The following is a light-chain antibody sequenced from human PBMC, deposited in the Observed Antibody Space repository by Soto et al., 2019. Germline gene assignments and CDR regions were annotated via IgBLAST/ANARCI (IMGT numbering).Light chain of an antibody. V-gene: IGKV3-15*01. J-gene: IGKJ4*01. Sequence: EIVMTRSPATLSVSPGERATLSCRASQSVSSNLAWYQQKPGQAPRLLIYGASTRATGIPARFSGSGSGTEFTLTIRSLQSEDFAVYYCQQYNNWPPLTFGGGTKVEIK. CDR2: GAS. CDR3: QQYNNWPPLT. CDR1: QSVSSN.